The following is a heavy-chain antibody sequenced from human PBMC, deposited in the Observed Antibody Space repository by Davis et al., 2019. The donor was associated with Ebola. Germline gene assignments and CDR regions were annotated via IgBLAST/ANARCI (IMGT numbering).Heavy chain of an antibody. CDR3: ARLRYFDWLSFHYFDY. D-gene: IGHD3-9*01. Sequence: PSEPLSLTCTVSGGSFSSYYWSWIRQTPGKGLEWIGYIYHTGSTNYNPSLKSRVTISADTSTNQFSLKLSSVIAADTAVYYCARLRYFDWLSFHYFDYWGQGTLVTVSS. CDR2: IYHTGST. J-gene: IGHJ4*02. CDR1: GGSFSSYY. V-gene: IGHV4-59*08.